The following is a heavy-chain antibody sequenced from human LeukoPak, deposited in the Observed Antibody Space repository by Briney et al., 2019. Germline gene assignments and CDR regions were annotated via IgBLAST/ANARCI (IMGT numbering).Heavy chain of an antibody. Sequence: ASVKVSCKASGYTFTSYGLTWVRQAPGQGLEWMGWISAYNGNTNYARKVQGRVTMTTDTSTSTAYMELRSLRSDDTAVYYCARDLMRTDYYGSSGYYYLYWGQGTLVTVSS. V-gene: IGHV1-18*01. CDR2: ISAYNGNT. CDR3: ARDLMRTDYYGSSGYYYLY. J-gene: IGHJ4*02. CDR1: GYTFTSYG. D-gene: IGHD3-22*01.